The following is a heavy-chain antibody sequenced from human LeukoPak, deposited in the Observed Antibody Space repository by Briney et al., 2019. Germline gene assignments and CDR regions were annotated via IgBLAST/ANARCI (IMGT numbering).Heavy chain of an antibody. J-gene: IGHJ4*02. CDR2: IYYSGST. CDR3: ARGITMVRGVLPFDY. CDR1: GVSISSSNSY. Sequence: SETLSLTCTVSGVSISSSNSYWGWIRQPPGKGLEWIGSIYYSGSTYYDPSLKSRVTISVDTSKNQFSLKLSSVTAADTAVYYCARGITMVRGVLPFDYWGQGTLVTVSS. D-gene: IGHD3-10*01. V-gene: IGHV4-39*01.